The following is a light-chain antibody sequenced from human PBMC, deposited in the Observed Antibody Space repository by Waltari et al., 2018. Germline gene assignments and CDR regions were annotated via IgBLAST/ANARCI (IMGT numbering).Light chain of an antibody. CDR2: GTS. CDR3: QQYNNWPPT. CDR1: QSVSSN. J-gene: IGKJ4*01. V-gene: IGKV3-15*01. Sequence: EIVMTQSPATLSVSPGERATLSCRASQSVSSNLAWYQQKPAQAPSFLSHGTSTRATGIPARFIGSGSATEFTLTISSLQSEDFAVYYCQQYNNWPPTFGGGTKVEIK.